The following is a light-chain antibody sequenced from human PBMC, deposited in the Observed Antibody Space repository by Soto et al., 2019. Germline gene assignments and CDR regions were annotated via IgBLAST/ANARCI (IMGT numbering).Light chain of an antibody. CDR3: DLT. J-gene: IGKJ3*01. V-gene: IGKV1-27*01. Sequence: DTQFTQSASSLCASVGVSVTITCRVTQGISSYLNWYRQKRGQVPKLLIYSASNLQSGVPSRRSGSGYGADFTITISSLQLEVVETYYADLTLGPGTKVHVK. CDR2: SAS. CDR1: QGISSY.